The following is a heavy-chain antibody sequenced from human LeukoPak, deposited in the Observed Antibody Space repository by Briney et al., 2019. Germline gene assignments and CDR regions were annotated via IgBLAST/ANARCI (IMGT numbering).Heavy chain of an antibody. D-gene: IGHD4-17*01. CDR3: ARTTVTTYGFDP. J-gene: IGHJ5*02. CDR2: INPSGGST. CDR1: GYTLTSYY. V-gene: IGHV1-46*01. Sequence: ASVKVSCKASGYTLTSYYMHWVRQAPGQGLEWMGIINPSGGSTSYAQKFQGRVTMTRDTSTSTVYMELSSLRSEDTAVYYCARTTVTTYGFDPWGQGTLVTVSS.